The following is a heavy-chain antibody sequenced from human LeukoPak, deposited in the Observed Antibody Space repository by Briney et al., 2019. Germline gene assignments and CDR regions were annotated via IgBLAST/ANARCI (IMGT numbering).Heavy chain of an antibody. J-gene: IGHJ5*02. CDR1: GYTFTGYY. CDR3: ARRSITMVRGVIIGDWFDP. D-gene: IGHD3-10*01. Sequence: GASVKVSCKASGYTFTGYYMHWVRQAPGQGLEWMGWINPNSGGTNYAQKFQGRVTMTRDTSISTAYMELSRLRSDDTAVYYCARRSITMVRGVIIGDWFDPWGQGTLVTVSS. V-gene: IGHV1-2*02. CDR2: INPNSGGT.